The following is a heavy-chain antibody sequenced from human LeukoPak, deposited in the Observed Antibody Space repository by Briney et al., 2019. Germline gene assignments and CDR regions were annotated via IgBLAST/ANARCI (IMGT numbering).Heavy chain of an antibody. CDR3: ARDYDSSGSLDY. CDR2: IIPIFGTA. J-gene: IGHJ4*02. V-gene: IGHV1-69*13. Sequence: GASVKVSCKASGGTFSSYAISWVRQAPGQGVEWMGGIIPIFGTANYAQKFQGRVTITADETTSTADMELSSLRSEDTAVYYCARDYDSSGSLDYWGQGTLVTVSS. D-gene: IGHD3-22*01. CDR1: GGTFSSYA.